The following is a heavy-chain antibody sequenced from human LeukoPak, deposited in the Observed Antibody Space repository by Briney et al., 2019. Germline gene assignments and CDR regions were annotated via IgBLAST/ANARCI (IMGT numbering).Heavy chain of an antibody. CDR2: ISAYNGNT. V-gene: IGHV1-18*01. CDR1: GYTFTSYG. D-gene: IGHD2-8*01. Sequence: ASVKVSCKASGYTFTSYGISWVRQAPGQGLEWMGWISAYNGNTNYAQKFQGRVTMTRDMSTSTVYMELSSLRSEDTAVYYCARGGLTKRDAFDIWGQGTMVTVSS. J-gene: IGHJ3*02. CDR3: ARGGLTKRDAFDI.